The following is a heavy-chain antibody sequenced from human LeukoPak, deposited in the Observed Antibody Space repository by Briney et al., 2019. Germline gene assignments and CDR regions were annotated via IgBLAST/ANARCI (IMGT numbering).Heavy chain of an antibody. J-gene: IGHJ6*03. V-gene: IGHV3-21*01. D-gene: IGHD3-9*01. CDR1: GFAFSNYN. CDR2: ITSSGTYI. CDR3: ARDLEGYYDILTGYYYYYYYMDV. Sequence: KAGGSLRLSCAASGFAFSNYNMNWVRQAPGKAMEWVSSITSSGTYIFYADSVKGRFTISRDNAKNSLYLQMDSLGPEDTAVYYCARDLEGYYDILTGYYYYYYYMDVWGKGTTVTISS.